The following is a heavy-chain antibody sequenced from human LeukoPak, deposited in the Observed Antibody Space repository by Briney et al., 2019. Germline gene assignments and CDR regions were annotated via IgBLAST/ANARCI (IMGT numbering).Heavy chain of an antibody. CDR2: IYYSGST. CDR3: ARGVAMPPYFDY. D-gene: IGHD2-2*01. CDR1: GGSISSYY. J-gene: IGHJ4*02. V-gene: IGHV4-59*01. Sequence: SEALSLTCTVSGGSISSYYWSWIQQPPGKGLEWIGYIYYSGSTNYNPSLKSRVTISVDTSKNQFSLKLSSVTAADTAVYYCARGVAMPPYFDYWGQGTLVTVSS.